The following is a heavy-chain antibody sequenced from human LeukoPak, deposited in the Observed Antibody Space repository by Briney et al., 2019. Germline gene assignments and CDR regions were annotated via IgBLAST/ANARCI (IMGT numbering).Heavy chain of an antibody. D-gene: IGHD2-2*01. CDR2: ISAYNGNT. Sequence: ASVKVSCKASGYTFTSYGISWVRQAPGQGLEWMGWISAYNGNTNYAQKLQGRVTMTTDTSTSTAYMELRSVRSDDTAVYYCARDRRGCSSTSCYEAYFDYWGQGTLVTVSS. J-gene: IGHJ4*02. CDR3: ARDRRGCSSTSCYEAYFDY. CDR1: GYTFTSYG. V-gene: IGHV1-18*01.